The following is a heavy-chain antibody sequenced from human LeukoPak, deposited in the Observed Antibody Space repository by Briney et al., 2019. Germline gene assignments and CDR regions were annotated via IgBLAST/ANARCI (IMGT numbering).Heavy chain of an antibody. CDR2: ISSSGSTI. CDR3: ARDLTGHDYNPGY. CDR1: GFTFSDYD. Sequence: GGSLRLSCAASGFTFSDYDMSWIRQAPGKGLEWVSYISSSGSTIYYADSVRGRFTISRDNAKNSLYLQMNSLRAEDTAVYYCARDLTGHDYNPGYWGQGTLVTVSS. D-gene: IGHD5-24*01. J-gene: IGHJ4*02. V-gene: IGHV3-11*01.